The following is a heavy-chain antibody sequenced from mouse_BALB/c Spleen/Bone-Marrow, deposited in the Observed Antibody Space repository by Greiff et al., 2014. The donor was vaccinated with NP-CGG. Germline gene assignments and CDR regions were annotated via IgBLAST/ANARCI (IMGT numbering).Heavy chain of an antibody. V-gene: IGHV1-61*01. CDR2: IYPYDSET. CDR3: ARGRDYDVFSY. CDR1: GYTFTSYW. J-gene: IGHJ3*01. D-gene: IGHD2-4*01. Sequence: QVQLQQSGPELVRPGASVKLSCKASGYTFTSYWMNWVKQRPEQGLEWIRRIYPYDSETHYNQKFKDKAILTVDKSSSTAYMQLSSLTSEDSAVYYCARGRDYDVFSYWGQGTLVTVSA.